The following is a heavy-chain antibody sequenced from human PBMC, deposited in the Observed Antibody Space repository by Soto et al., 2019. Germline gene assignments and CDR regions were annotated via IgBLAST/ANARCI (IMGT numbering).Heavy chain of an antibody. Sequence: QVQLQESGPRLTKPSETLSLTCTVSGGSIGTYYWSWIRQPPGKGLEWIGYVYYSGSTNYNPSLNSRVPISVDTSKNQFSLNLKSVTTADTAVYYCARGILGGTAATGTKWFDPWGQGTLVTVSS. V-gene: IGHV4-59*01. CDR3: ARGILGGTAATGTKWFDP. J-gene: IGHJ5*02. CDR2: VYYSGST. CDR1: GGSIGTYY. D-gene: IGHD6-13*01.